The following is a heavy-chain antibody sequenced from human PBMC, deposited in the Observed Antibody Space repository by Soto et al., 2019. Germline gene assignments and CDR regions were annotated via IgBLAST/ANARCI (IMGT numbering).Heavy chain of an antibody. CDR2: VYYTGST. Sequence: SVSGGSISGSYWSRIRQSPGKGLEWLGYVYYTGSTNYSPSLRSRVSISVDTSKNEFSLRLSSVTAADTAVYFCARSVAVPGAHIDYWGQGTQVTVSS. CDR1: GGSISGSY. V-gene: IGHV4-59*01. D-gene: IGHD6-19*01. J-gene: IGHJ4*02. CDR3: ARSVAVPGAHIDY.